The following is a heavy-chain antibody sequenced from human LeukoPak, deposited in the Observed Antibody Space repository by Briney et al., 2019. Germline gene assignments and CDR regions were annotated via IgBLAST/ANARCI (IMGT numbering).Heavy chain of an antibody. CDR2: ISAYNGNT. Sequence: EASVKVSCKASGYTFTSYGISWVRQAPGQGLEWMGWISAYNGNTNYAQKLQGRVTMTTDTSTSTAYMELRSLRSDDTAVYYCARGCSGGSCYSGYYYYGMDVWGQGTTVTVSS. J-gene: IGHJ6*02. CDR3: ARGCSGGSCYSGYYYYGMDV. D-gene: IGHD2-15*01. CDR1: GYTFTSYG. V-gene: IGHV1-18*01.